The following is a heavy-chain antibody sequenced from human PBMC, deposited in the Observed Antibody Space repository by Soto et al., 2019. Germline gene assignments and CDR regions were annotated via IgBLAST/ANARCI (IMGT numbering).Heavy chain of an antibody. V-gene: IGHV3-7*01. D-gene: IGHD3-22*01. J-gene: IGHJ4*02. Sequence: LRLSCAASGFTFTTFWMSWVRQAPGKGLEWVANIKQDGSEKYYVDSVKGRFTISRDNAKKSLYLQMNSLRAEDTAVYYCASDLHYYDSSGYLQDWGQGTLVTVSS. CDR3: ASDLHYYDSSGYLQD. CDR1: GFTFTTFW. CDR2: IKQDGSEK.